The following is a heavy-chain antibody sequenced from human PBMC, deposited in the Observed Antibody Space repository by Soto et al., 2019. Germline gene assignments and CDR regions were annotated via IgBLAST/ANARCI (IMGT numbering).Heavy chain of an antibody. CDR3: ATSYGSGSRPFDY. CDR2: IIPMLGMS. D-gene: IGHD3-10*01. CDR1: GDTFNFYT. V-gene: IGHV1-69*02. Sequence: QVQLVQSGAEVKKPGSSVKVSCKASGDTFNFYTISWVRQAPGQGLEWMGRIIPMLGMSNYAQKFQDRFTIIANKSTSTAYMQLSSLRSEDTAIYYCATSYGSGSRPFDYWGQGTLVTVSS. J-gene: IGHJ4*02.